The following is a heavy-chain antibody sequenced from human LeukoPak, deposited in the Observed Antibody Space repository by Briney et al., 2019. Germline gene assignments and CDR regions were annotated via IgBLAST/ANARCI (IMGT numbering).Heavy chain of an antibody. CDR3: ARSNYVIPFASAFDS. CDR2: ISGYNGNT. J-gene: IGHJ5*01. V-gene: IGHV1-18*01. Sequence: AASVKVSCKASGYTFTSYGTTWVRQAPGQGPEWMGWISGYNGNTKYAHHLQGRVTMTTDTSTSTDYMELRSLRSDDTAVYYCARSNYVIPFASAFDSWGQGNLVIVSS. CDR1: GYTFTSYG. D-gene: IGHD4-11*01.